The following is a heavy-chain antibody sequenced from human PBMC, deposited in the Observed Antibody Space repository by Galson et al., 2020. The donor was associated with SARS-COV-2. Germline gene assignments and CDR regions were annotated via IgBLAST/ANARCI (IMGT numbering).Heavy chain of an antibody. D-gene: IGHD2-2*01. CDR3: AREAPSTALNVVVPAANNSIYYYYMDV. CDR1: GGSISSGGYY. Sequence: TLSLTCTVSGGSISSGGYYWSWIRQHPGKGLEWIGYIYYSGSTYYNPSLKSRVTISVDTSKNQFSLKLSSVTAADTAVYYCAREAPSTALNVVVPAANNSIYYYYMDVWGKGTTVTVSS. J-gene: IGHJ6*03. V-gene: IGHV4-31*03. CDR2: IYYSGST.